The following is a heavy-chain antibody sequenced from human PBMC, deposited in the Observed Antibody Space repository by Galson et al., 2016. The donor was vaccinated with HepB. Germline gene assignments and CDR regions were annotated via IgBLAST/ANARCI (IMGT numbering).Heavy chain of an antibody. D-gene: IGHD3-22*01. CDR1: GFTFSVFW. V-gene: IGHV3-7*03. CDR3: ARGADDYHSSGYAFEF. J-gene: IGHJ4*02. Sequence: SLRLSCAASGFTFSVFWMSWVRQAPGKGLEWVANIKEDGSDKYYAASVKARFTISRDNGKNSLYLQMTSLRADDTAVYYYARGADDYHSSGYAFEFGGQGTLVTVSS. CDR2: IKEDGSDK.